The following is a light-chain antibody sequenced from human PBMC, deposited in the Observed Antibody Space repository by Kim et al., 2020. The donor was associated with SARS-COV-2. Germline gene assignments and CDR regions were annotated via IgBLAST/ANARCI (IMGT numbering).Light chain of an antibody. V-gene: IGLV3-21*04. CDR1: SIGSKS. CDR2: YDS. CDR3: QVWDSSSDHRVV. Sequence: PGKTARVSCGGNSIGSKSVLGYQQKSGQAPILVIYYDSDRPSGIPERFSGSNSGNTATLTISRVEAGDEADYYCQVWDSSSDHRVVFGGGTQLTVL. J-gene: IGLJ2*01.